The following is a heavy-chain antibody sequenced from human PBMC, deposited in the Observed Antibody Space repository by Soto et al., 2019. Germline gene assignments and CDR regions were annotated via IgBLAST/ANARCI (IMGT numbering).Heavy chain of an antibody. D-gene: IGHD4-17*01. Sequence: SGPTLVNPTQTLTLTCTLSGFSLSTSGVGVGWIRQSPGKALEWLAVIYWDDVKHYSPSLERGLTITKDTSESEVVLTMTNMDLVDTATYYCARKGSGDYALDYWGQGILVTVSS. J-gene: IGHJ4*02. CDR3: ARKGSGDYALDY. CDR2: IYWDDVK. V-gene: IGHV2-5*02. CDR1: GFSLSTSGVG.